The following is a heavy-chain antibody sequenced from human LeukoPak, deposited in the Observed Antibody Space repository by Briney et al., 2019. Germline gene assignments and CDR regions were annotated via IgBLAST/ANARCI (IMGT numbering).Heavy chain of an antibody. CDR1: GFTFSSYA. CDR2: ISGSGGST. D-gene: IGHD2-21*01. V-gene: IGHV3-23*01. Sequence: GGSLRLSCAASGFTFSSYAMSWVRQAPGKGLEWVSAISGSGGSTYYAASVKGRFTISRDNSKNTLYLQMNSLRAEDTAVYYCAKDFRIGYSAHFDYWGQGALVTVSS. J-gene: IGHJ4*02. CDR3: AKDFRIGYSAHFDY.